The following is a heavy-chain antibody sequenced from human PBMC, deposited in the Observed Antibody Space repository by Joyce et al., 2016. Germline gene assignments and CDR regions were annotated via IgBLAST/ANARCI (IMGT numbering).Heavy chain of an antibody. V-gene: IGHV1-18*04. CDR3: ARDREHSIAGYGAGGTNYFDF. Sequence: QVHLVQSGPEVKKPGAAVKVSCKTSGYSFAMYGVNWLRQAPGQGLQWMGWSGGHKGDTNSAQEFQGRRTLTTDTSTTTAYMDLRSLRSDDAAVYYCARDREHSIAGYGAGGTNYFDFWGQGTLVTVSS. J-gene: IGHJ4*02. D-gene: IGHD3-3*02. CDR2: SGGHKGDT. CDR1: GYSFAMYG.